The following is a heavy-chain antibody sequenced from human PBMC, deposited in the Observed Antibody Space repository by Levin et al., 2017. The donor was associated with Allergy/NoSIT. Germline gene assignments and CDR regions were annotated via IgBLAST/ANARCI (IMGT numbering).Heavy chain of an antibody. Sequence: SGGSLRLSCAASGFTFSSYAMTWVRQAPGKGLEWVSTISGSAGSTFYADSVRGRFTISRDNSKNTLSLQMNSLSAEDTAIYYCAKDKAGFGSGRPDYWGQGTLVAVSS. CDR3: AKDKAGFGSGRPDY. D-gene: IGHD6-25*01. CDR1: GFTFSSYA. CDR2: ISGSAGST. V-gene: IGHV3-23*01. J-gene: IGHJ4*02.